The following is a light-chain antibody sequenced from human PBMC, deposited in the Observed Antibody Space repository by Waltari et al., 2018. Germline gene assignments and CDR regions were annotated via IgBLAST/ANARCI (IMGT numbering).Light chain of an antibody. CDR3: QQRSNWPHT. J-gene: IGKJ3*01. CDR1: QSVSSY. Sequence: EIVLTQSPATLSLSPGKRATLACRASQSVSSYFAWYQQKPGQAPRLLIYDASKRATGIPARFSGSGSGTDFTLTISSLEPEDFAVYYCQQRSNWPHTFGPGTKVDIK. CDR2: DAS. V-gene: IGKV3-11*01.